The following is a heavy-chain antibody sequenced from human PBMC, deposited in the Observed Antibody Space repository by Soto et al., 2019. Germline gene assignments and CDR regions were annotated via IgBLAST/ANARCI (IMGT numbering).Heavy chain of an antibody. CDR2: ISAYNGNT. J-gene: IGHJ4*02. Sequence: ASVKVSCKASGYTFTSYGISWVRQAPGQGLEWMGWISAYNGNTNYAQKLQGRVTITTDTSTSTAYMELRSLRSDDTAVYYCARDLGSSGWYSFDYWGQGTLVTVSS. D-gene: IGHD6-19*01. CDR1: GYTFTSYG. V-gene: IGHV1-18*01. CDR3: ARDLGSSGWYSFDY.